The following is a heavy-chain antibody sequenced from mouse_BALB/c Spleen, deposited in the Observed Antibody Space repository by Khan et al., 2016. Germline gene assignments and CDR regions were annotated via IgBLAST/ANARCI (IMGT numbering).Heavy chain of an antibody. Sequence: EVQLQESGADLVKPGASVKLSCTASGFNIKDTYIHWVKQRPEQALEWIGRIDPANGNTEYDPKFQGKATITADISSNTAYLQLSSLTSEDTDVYYCARIYYGGAYWGQGTLVTVSA. D-gene: IGHD2-1*01. CDR2: IDPANGNT. V-gene: IGHV14-3*02. CDR3: ARIYYGGAY. J-gene: IGHJ3*01. CDR1: GFNIKDTY.